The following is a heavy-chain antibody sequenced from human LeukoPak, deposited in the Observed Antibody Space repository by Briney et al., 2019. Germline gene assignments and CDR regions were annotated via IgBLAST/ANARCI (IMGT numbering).Heavy chain of an antibody. CDR3: TTLRFGEFLSYY. V-gene: IGHV3-23*01. J-gene: IGHJ4*02. Sequence: GGSLRLSCAASGFTFSSYAMYWVREAPGKGLEWVSAIGGSGGSTYYADSVKGRFTISRDNSKNTLYLQMNSLKTEDTAVYYCTTLRFGEFLSYYWGQGTLVTVSA. CDR2: IGGSGGST. D-gene: IGHD3-10*01. CDR1: GFTFSSYA.